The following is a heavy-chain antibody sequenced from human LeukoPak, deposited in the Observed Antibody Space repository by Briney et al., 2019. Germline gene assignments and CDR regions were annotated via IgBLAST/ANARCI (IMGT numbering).Heavy chain of an antibody. CDR2: IHHSERL. Sequence: SETLSLTCAVSGDSIGSNKWWTWVRQPPGKGLEWIGKIHHSERLNYSPSLKSRVTISVDKYKDHFSLNLNSIPPADTAIYYCARGGDWKFDYWGQGALVTVSS. D-gene: IGHD1-1*01. V-gene: IGHV4-4*02. J-gene: IGHJ4*02. CDR1: GDSIGSNKW. CDR3: ARGGDWKFDY.